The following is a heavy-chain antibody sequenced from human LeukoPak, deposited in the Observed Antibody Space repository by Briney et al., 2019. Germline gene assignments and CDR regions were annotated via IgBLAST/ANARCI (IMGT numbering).Heavy chain of an antibody. CDR1: GGSFSGYY. J-gene: IGHJ4*02. CDR3: ASYISTPGRRNLDC. CDR2: INHSGST. Sequence: SETLSLTCAVYGGSFSGYYWSWIRQPPGKGLEWIGEINHSGSTNYNPSLESRVTISVDTSKNQFSLKLSSVTAADTAVYYCASYISTPGRRNLDCWGQGTLVTVSS. V-gene: IGHV4-34*01. D-gene: IGHD6-13*01.